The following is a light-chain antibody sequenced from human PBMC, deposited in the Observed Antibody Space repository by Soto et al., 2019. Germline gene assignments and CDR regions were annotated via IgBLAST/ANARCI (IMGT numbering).Light chain of an antibody. CDR1: SSNIGSNT. CDR2: SNN. V-gene: IGLV1-44*01. Sequence: QSVLTQPPPASGTPGQRVTISCSGSSSNIGSNTVNWYQQLPGTAPKLPIYSNNQRPSGVPDRFSGSKSGTSASLAISGLQSEDEADYYCAAWDDSLNGYVFGTGTKVTVL. J-gene: IGLJ1*01. CDR3: AAWDDSLNGYV.